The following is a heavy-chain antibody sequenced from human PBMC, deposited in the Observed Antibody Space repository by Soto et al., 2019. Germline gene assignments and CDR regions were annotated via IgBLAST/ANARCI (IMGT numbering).Heavy chain of an antibody. V-gene: IGHV4-4*02. CDR2: IYHSRST. CDR1: SGSISSSNW. CDR3: ARVISVVDYSNPNYYYYMDV. J-gene: IGHJ6*03. Sequence: SETLSLTCAVSSGSISSSNWWSWVRPPPGKGLEWIGEIYHSRSTNYNPSLKGRVTISVDKSKNQFYLKLSSVTAADTAVYYCARVISVVDYSNPNYYYYMDVWGKGTTVTVSS. D-gene: IGHD4-4*01.